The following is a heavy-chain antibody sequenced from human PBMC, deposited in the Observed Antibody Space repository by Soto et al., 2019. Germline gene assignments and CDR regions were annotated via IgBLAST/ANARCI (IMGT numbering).Heavy chain of an antibody. V-gene: IGHV4-30-2*03. Sequence: SETLSLTCAVSGGSISSGGYSWSWLRQPPGKGLEWIGYIYHSGSTYYNPSLKSRVTVSVDTSKNQFSLKVTSVTAADTAVYYCVRLHGYCSCSSCHGHSDTDVWGQGTTVTAS. J-gene: IGHJ6*02. D-gene: IGHD2-2*01. CDR1: GGSISSGGYS. CDR3: VRLHGYCSCSSCHGHSDTDV. CDR2: IYHSGST.